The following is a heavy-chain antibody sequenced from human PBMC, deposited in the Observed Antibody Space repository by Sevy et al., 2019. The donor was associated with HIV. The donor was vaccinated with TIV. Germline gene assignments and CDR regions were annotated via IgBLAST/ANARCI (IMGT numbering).Heavy chain of an antibody. D-gene: IGHD3-10*01. V-gene: IGHV1-2*02. CDR1: GYTFIGYY. Sequence: ASVKVSCKASGYTFIGYYMHWVRQAPGQGLEWMGWINPNSGGTNYAQKFQGRVTMTRDTSISTAYMELSRLRSDDTAVYYCAREWIITMVRGVNYYYGMDVWGQGTTVTVSS. J-gene: IGHJ6*02. CDR2: INPNSGGT. CDR3: AREWIITMVRGVNYYYGMDV.